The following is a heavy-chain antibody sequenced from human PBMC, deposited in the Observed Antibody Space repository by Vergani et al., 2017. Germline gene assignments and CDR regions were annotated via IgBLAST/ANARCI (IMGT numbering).Heavy chain of an antibody. Sequence: QLQLQESGPGLVKPSETLSLTCTVSGGSISSSSYYWGWIRQPPGKGLEWIGSIYYSGSTYYNPSLQSRVTISVDTSKNQFSLKLSSVTAADTAVYYCARGQTGYSRDWSTYFFYMDVWGKGTTVTVSS. CDR2: IYYSGST. J-gene: IGHJ6*03. CDR3: ARGQTGYSRDWSTYFFYMDV. D-gene: IGHD3/OR15-3a*01. CDR1: GGSISSSSYY. V-gene: IGHV4-39*01.